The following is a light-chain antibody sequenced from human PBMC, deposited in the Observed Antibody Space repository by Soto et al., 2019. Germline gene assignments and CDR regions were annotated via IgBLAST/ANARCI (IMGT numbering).Light chain of an antibody. CDR3: QQYNNWPPWT. J-gene: IGKJ1*01. V-gene: IGKV3-15*01. CDR1: QSVAGN. CDR2: GAS. Sequence: EIVMTQSTATLSVSPGERATLSCRASQSVAGNLAWYQHKPGQAPRLLIYGASTRATGIPARFSGSGSGTEFTLTISSLQSEDFAVYYCQQYNNWPPWTFGQGTKVEIK.